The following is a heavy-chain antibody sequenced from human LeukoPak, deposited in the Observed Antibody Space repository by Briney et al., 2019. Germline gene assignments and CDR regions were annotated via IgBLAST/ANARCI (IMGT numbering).Heavy chain of an antibody. Sequence: GGSLRLSCAASGFTFSSYAMSWVRQAPGKGLEWVSAISGSGGSTDYADSVKGRFTISRDNSKNTQYLQMNSLRAEDTAVYYCAKSAAAGTSYYYYYYMDVWGKGTTVTVSS. D-gene: IGHD6-13*01. V-gene: IGHV3-23*01. CDR1: GFTFSSYA. CDR3: AKSAAAGTSYYYYYYMDV. CDR2: ISGSGGST. J-gene: IGHJ6*03.